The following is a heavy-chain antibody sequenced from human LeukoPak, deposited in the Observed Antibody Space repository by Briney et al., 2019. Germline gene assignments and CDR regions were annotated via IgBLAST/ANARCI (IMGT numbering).Heavy chain of an antibody. J-gene: IGHJ3*02. Sequence: GGSLRLSCAASGFTVSSNYMSWVRQAPGKGLGWVSVIYSGGSTYYADSVKGRFTISRDNSKNTLYLQMNSLRAEDTAVYYCASYLQRGLDAFDIWGQGTMVTVSS. V-gene: IGHV3-66*01. CDR3: ASYLQRGLDAFDI. CDR2: IYSGGST. CDR1: GFTVSSNY. D-gene: IGHD1-1*01.